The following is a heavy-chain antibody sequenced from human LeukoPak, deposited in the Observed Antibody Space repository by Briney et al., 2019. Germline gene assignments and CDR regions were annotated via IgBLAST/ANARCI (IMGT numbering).Heavy chain of an antibody. D-gene: IGHD3-10*01. CDR2: IRSKANSYAT. Sequence: PGGSLRLSCAASGFTFSGSAMHWVRQASGKGREWVGRIRSKANSYATAYAASVKGRFTISRDDSKNTAYLQMNSLKTEDTAVYYCTRRFGEFRDYWGQGTLVTVSS. CDR3: TRRFGEFRDY. V-gene: IGHV3-73*01. CDR1: GFTFSGSA. J-gene: IGHJ4*02.